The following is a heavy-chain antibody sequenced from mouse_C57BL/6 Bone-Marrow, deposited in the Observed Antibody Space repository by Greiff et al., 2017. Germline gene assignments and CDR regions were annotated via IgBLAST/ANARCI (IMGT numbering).Heavy chain of an antibody. CDR1: GFTFSDFY. Sequence: EVKVVESGGGLVQSGRSLRLSCATSGFTFSDFYMEWVRQAPGKGLEWIAASRNKANDYTTEYSASVKGRFIVSRDTSQSILYLQMNALRAEDTAIYYCARDACYDYFAMDYWGQGTSVTVSS. CDR3: ARDACYDYFAMDY. J-gene: IGHJ4*01. V-gene: IGHV7-1*01. CDR2: SRNKANDYTT.